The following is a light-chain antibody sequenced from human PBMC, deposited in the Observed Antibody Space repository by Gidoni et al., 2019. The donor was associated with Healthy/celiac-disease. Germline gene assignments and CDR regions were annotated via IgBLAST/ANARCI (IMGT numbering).Light chain of an antibody. J-gene: IGLJ3*02. V-gene: IGLV1-40*01. Sequence: QSVLTQPPSVSGAPGQRVTISCTGSSSNIGAGYDVNWYQQLPGTAPKLLIYGNSNRPSGVPDRFSGSKSGTSASLAITGLQDEDEADYYCQSYDSSLSGSVFGGGTKLTVL. CDR2: GNS. CDR3: QSYDSSLSGSV. CDR1: SSNIGAGYD.